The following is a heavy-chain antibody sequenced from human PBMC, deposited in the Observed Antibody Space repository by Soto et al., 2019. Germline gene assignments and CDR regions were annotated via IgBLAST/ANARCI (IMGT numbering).Heavy chain of an antibody. D-gene: IGHD6-13*01. CDR1: GFTFSSYA. V-gene: IGHV3-23*01. J-gene: IGHJ4*02. Sequence: EVQLLESGGGLVQPGGSLRLSCAASGFTFSSYAMRWVRQAPGKGLEWVSAVSGSGGRTYYADSVKGRFTISRDNSKNTLYLQTNSLRAEYTAVYYCARRGPGTYFDYWGQGTLVTVSS. CDR3: ARRGPGTYFDY. CDR2: VSGSGGRT.